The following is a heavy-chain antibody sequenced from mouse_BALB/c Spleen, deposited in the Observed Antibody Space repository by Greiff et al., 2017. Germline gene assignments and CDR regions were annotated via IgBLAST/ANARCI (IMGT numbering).Heavy chain of an antibody. D-gene: IGHD2-3*01. J-gene: IGHJ4*01. CDR3: ARRWLLRGYAMDY. Sequence: VQLQQSGAELAKPGASVKMSCKASGYTFTSYWMHWVKQRPGQGLEWIGYINPSTGYTEYNQKFKDKATLTADKSSSTAYMQLSSLTSEDSAVYYCARRWLLRGYAMDYWGQGTSVTVSS. CDR2: INPSTGYT. V-gene: IGHV1-7*01. CDR1: GYTFTSYW.